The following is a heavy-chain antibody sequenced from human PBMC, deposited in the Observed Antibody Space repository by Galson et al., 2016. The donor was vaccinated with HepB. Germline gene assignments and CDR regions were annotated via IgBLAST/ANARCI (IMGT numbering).Heavy chain of an antibody. Sequence: YDGSNKYYADSVKGRFTISRDNSKNTLYLQMNSLRAEDTAVYYCAKDPYYYGSGSYLYFHYWGQGTLVTVSS. CDR3: AKDPYYYGSGSYLYFHY. CDR2: YDGSNK. V-gene: IGHV3-30*18. D-gene: IGHD3-10*01. J-gene: IGHJ4*02.